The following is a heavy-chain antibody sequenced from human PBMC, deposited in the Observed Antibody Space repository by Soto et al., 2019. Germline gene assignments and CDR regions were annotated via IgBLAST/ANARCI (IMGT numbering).Heavy chain of an antibody. J-gene: IGHJ4*02. D-gene: IGHD6-6*01. Sequence: TLSLTCNVSGGSITSSEYSWNWIRQAPGKGLEWIGFIYHTGTLYYNPSLKSRVTISLDRSENLFSLKLSYVTAADTAVYFCARANYSSSPPSYFDSWGPGNLVTVSS. CDR3: ARANYSSSPPSYFDS. CDR1: GGSITSSEYS. CDR2: IYHTGTL. V-gene: IGHV4-30-2*01.